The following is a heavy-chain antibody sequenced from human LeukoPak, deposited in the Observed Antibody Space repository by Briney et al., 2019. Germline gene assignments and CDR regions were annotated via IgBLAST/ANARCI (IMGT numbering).Heavy chain of an antibody. V-gene: IGHV4-39*01. CDR3: ASGFPILLRFLEWLQRGFDY. J-gene: IGHJ4*02. D-gene: IGHD3-3*01. Sequence: KPSETLSLTCTVSGGSISSRSYYWGWIRQPPGKGLEWIGSIYYSGSTYYNPSLKSRVTISVDTSKNQFSLKLSSVTAADTAVYYCASGFPILLRFLEWLQRGFDYWGQGTLVTVSS. CDR1: GGSISSRSYY. CDR2: IYYSGST.